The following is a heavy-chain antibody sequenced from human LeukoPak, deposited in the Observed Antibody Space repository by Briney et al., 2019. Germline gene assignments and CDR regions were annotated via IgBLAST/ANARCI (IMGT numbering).Heavy chain of an antibody. CDR1: GFTFSSYA. V-gene: IGHV3-23*01. Sequence: GGSLRLSCAASGFTFSSYAMSWVRQAPGKGLEWISAISGSGGSTYYVDSVKGRFTISRDNSKNTLYLRMNSLRAEDTAVYYCAKVHSSSWYGEVRDYWGQGTLVTVSS. CDR3: AKVHSSSWYGEVRDY. J-gene: IGHJ4*02. CDR2: ISGSGGST. D-gene: IGHD6-13*01.